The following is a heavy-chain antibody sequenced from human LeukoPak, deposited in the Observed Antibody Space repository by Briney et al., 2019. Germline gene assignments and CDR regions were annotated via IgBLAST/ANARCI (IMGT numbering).Heavy chain of an antibody. Sequence: PGRSLRLSCVASGFTFSSYAMSWVRQAPGKGLEWVSVVSGGGHNTYYADSVKGRFTMSRDNSKRTVYLQMNSLRAEDTAVYYCAKDRSSWYYPFDSWGQGTLVTVSS. V-gene: IGHV3-23*01. CDR2: VSGGGHNT. CDR1: GFTFSSYA. CDR3: AKDRSSWYYPFDS. J-gene: IGHJ4*02. D-gene: IGHD3-3*01.